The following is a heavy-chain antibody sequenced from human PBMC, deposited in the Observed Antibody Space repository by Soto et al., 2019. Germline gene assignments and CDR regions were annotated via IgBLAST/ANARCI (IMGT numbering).Heavy chain of an antibody. J-gene: IGHJ3*02. CDR3: AKDRVSQYGSGGPFDI. D-gene: IGHD6-19*01. Sequence: EVQLLESGGGLVQPGGSLRLSCAASGFTFSSYAMNWVRQAPGKGLEWVSSISGSGGSTYYADSVKGRFTISRDNSKNTLYLQMNSLRAEDTAVFYCAKDRVSQYGSGGPFDIWGQGTMVTVSS. V-gene: IGHV3-23*01. CDR1: GFTFSSYA. CDR2: ISGSGGST.